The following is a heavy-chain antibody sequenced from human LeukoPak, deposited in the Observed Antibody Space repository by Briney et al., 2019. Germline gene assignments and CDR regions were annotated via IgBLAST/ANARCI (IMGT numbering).Heavy chain of an antibody. D-gene: IGHD3-9*01. CDR3: ARASSGVLRYFDWSLFDP. Sequence: ASVKVSCKASGYTFTSYGISWVRQAPGQGLEWMGWISAYNGNTNYAQKLQGRVTMTTDTSTSTAYMELRSLRSDDTAVYYCARASSGVLRYFDWSLFDPWGQGTLVTVSS. V-gene: IGHV1-18*01. J-gene: IGHJ5*02. CDR1: GYTFTSYG. CDR2: ISAYNGNT.